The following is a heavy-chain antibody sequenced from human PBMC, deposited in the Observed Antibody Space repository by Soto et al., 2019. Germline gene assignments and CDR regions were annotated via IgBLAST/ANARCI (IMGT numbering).Heavy chain of an antibody. D-gene: IGHD2-15*01. J-gene: IGHJ6*02. CDR2: ISGSGGST. CDR3: AKDPSLGYCSGGSCCPRPGYYYGMDV. CDR1: GFTFSSYA. Sequence: PGGSLRLSCAASGFTFSSYAMSWVRQAPGKGLEWVSAISGSGGSTYYADSVKGRFTISRDNSKNTLYLQMNSLRAEDTAVYYCAKDPSLGYCSGGSCCPRPGYYYGMDVWGQGTTVTVSS. V-gene: IGHV3-23*01.